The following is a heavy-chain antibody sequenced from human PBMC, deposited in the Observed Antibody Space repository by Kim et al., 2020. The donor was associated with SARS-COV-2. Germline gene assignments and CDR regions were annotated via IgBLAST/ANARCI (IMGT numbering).Heavy chain of an antibody. J-gene: IGHJ6*02. Sequence: SETLSLTCTVSGGSISSYYWSWIRQPPGKGLEWIGYIYYSGSTNYNPSLKSRVTISVDTSKNQFSLKLSSVTAADTAVYYCARALYCTNGVCYPWSDYYYYYGMDVWGQGTTVTVSS. CDR1: GGSISSYY. CDR3: ARALYCTNGVCYPWSDYYYYYGMDV. D-gene: IGHD2-8*01. CDR2: IYYSGST. V-gene: IGHV4-59*01.